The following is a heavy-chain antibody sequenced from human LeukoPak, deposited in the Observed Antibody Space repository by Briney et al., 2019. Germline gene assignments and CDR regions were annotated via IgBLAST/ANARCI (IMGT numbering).Heavy chain of an antibody. J-gene: IGHJ4*02. V-gene: IGHV3-7*01. CDR2: IKEDGSEK. CDR3: ARQDYDFWSGYRDY. CDR1: GPSVSSYW. Sequence: GGSLRLSCAASGPSVSSYWMSSVRQPPGKWLGWLANIKEDGSEKYYVDSVRGRFTISRENAKNSLYLQKNSLRAEDTAVYYCARQDYDFWSGYRDYWGQGTLVTVSS. D-gene: IGHD3-3*01.